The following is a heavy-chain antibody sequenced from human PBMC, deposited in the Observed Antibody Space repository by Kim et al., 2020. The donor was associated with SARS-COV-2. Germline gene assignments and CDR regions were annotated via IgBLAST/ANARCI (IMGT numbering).Heavy chain of an antibody. Sequence: GGSLRLSCAASGFTFSSYAMYWVRQAPGKGLEWVAVISYDGSNKNYADSVKGRFTISRDNSKNTLYLQMNSLRGEDTAEFYCARDANRGYRYGWTYRYYG. V-gene: IGHV3-30*04. J-gene: IGHJ6*01. D-gene: IGHD5-18*01. CDR1: GFTFSSYA. CDR3: ARDANRGYRYGWTYRYYG. CDR2: ISYDGSNK.